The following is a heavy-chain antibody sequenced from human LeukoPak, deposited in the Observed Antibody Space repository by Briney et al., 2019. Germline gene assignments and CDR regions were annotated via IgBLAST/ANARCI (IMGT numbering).Heavy chain of an antibody. CDR3: ARVRIAVAGRHFDY. Sequence: GGSLRLSCAASGFTFSNYAMSWVRQAPGKGLEWVSAISGSASSTYHADSVKGRFTISRDNSKNTLYLQMNSLRAEDTAVYYCARVRIAVAGRHFDYWGQGTLVTVSS. V-gene: IGHV3-23*01. J-gene: IGHJ4*02. D-gene: IGHD6-19*01. CDR2: ISGSASST. CDR1: GFTFSNYA.